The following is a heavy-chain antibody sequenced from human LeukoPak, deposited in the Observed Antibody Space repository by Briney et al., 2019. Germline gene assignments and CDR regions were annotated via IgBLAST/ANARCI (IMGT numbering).Heavy chain of an antibody. Sequence: SQTLFLTCTVSGGSISSGDYYWSWIRQPPGKGLEWIGYIYYSGSTYYNPSLKSRVTISVDTSKNQFSLKLSSVTAADTAVYYCAREHYYGSGSYYGRSGWFDPWGQGTLVTVSS. CDR1: GGSISSGDYY. CDR3: AREHYYGSGSYYGRSGWFDP. V-gene: IGHV4-30-4*01. J-gene: IGHJ5*02. CDR2: IYYSGST. D-gene: IGHD3-10*01.